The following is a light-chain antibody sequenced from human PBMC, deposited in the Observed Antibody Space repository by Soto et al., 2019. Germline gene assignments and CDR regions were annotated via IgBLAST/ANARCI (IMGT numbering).Light chain of an antibody. CDR3: QRYGSSPPYT. CDR2: GAS. J-gene: IGKJ2*01. V-gene: IGKV3-20*01. Sequence: EIVLTQSPDTLSLSPGERATLSCRASQSVSSTNLAWYQQKPGQAPRLLIYGASSRATGIPDRFSGSGSGTDFTLTISRLEPEDFAVYYCQRYGSSPPYTFGQGTKLEIK. CDR1: QSVSSTN.